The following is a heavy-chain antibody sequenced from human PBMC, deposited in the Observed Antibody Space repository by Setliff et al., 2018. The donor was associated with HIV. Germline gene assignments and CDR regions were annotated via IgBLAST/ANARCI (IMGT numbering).Heavy chain of an antibody. J-gene: IGHJ4*02. CDR3: ARAPKTRSGILDH. V-gene: IGHV1-18*01. Sequence: ASVKVSCKASGYTFTNYGISWVRQAPGEGLEWMGWISPYSGKKKYAQNVEDRVTMTTDTSTSTAYMELRSLRSDDTAVYYCARAPKTRSGILDHWGQGNLVTSPQ. CDR1: GYTFTNYG. CDR2: ISPYSGKK. D-gene: IGHD3-3*01.